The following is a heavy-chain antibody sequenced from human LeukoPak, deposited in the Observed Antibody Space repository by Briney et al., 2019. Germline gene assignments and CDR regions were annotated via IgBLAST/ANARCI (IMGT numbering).Heavy chain of an antibody. V-gene: IGHV3-74*01. CDR2: ISGDGSAT. CDR1: GFTPSTYS. CDR3: ARTTGGPASTWAFDI. D-gene: IGHD6-13*01. Sequence: GGSLPLSCAASGFTPSTYSMPWIRPAPGKGLVSPSRISGDGSATTYADSKKGRFTVSRDNAKNTLYLQLSSLRAEDTAIYYCARTTGGPASTWAFDIWGQGTMVTVS. J-gene: IGHJ3*02.